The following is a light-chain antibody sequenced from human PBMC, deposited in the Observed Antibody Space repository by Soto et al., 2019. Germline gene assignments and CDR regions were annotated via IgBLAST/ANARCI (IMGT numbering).Light chain of an antibody. CDR1: SSNIGSNP. CDR3: AAWDDSLDGLV. Sequence: QAVVTQPPSASGTPGQRVTISCSGSSSNIGSNPVNWYQQLPGAAPKLLIYSDYQRPSGVPARFSGSKSGTSASLAISGLRSEDEGDYYCAAWDDSLDGLVFGGGTKLTVL. CDR2: SDY. J-gene: IGLJ3*02. V-gene: IGLV1-44*01.